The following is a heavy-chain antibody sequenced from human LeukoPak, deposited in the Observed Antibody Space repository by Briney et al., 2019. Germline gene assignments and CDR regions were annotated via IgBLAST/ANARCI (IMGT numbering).Heavy chain of an antibody. Sequence: SETLSLTCAVYGGSFSGYYWSWIRQPPGKGLEWIGEINHSGSTNYNPSLKSRVTISVDTSKNQFSLKLSSVTAADTAVYYCASRFDSSGYSNNWFDPWGQGTLVTVSP. CDR2: INHSGST. CDR3: ASRFDSSGYSNNWFDP. D-gene: IGHD3-22*01. V-gene: IGHV4-34*01. CDR1: GGSFSGYY. J-gene: IGHJ5*02.